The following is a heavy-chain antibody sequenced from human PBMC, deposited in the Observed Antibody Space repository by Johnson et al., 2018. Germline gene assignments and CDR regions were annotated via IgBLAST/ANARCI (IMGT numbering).Heavy chain of an antibody. Sequence: EVQLVESGGGLVKPGGSLRLSCAASGFTFSSYSMNWVRQAPGKGLEWVSSISSSSSYIYYADSVKGRFTIPRNNAKNTLYLQMNSLRAEDTAVYYWARETRDTAMAITLSPFDIWGQGTMVTVSS. CDR1: GFTFSSYS. V-gene: IGHV3-21*01. CDR3: ARETRDTAMAITLSPFDI. D-gene: IGHD5-18*01. J-gene: IGHJ3*02. CDR2: ISSSSSYI.